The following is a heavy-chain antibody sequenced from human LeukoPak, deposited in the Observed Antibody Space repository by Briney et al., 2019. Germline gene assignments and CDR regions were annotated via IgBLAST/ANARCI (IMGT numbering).Heavy chain of an antibody. CDR2: IIGNAAST. Sequence: GGSLRLSCAASGFTFSTYAMSWVRQAPGEGLEWVSGIIGNAASTYYADSVKGRFTISRDNSKDTLYLQMNSLRAEDTAVYYCARDSSGYRDSYYFDYWGQGTLVTVSS. CDR1: GFTFSTYA. J-gene: IGHJ4*02. CDR3: ARDSSGYRDSYYFDY. D-gene: IGHD3-22*01. V-gene: IGHV3-23*01.